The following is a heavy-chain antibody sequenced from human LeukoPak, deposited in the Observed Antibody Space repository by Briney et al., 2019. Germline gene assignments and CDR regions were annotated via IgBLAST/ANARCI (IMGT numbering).Heavy chain of an antibody. CDR2: INPNSGDT. D-gene: IGHD3-22*01. Sequence: ASVKVSCEASGYTFTGYYMHWVRQAPGQGLEWMGWINPNSGDTNYAQKFQGRVTMTRDMSISTAYMELSRLRSDDTAVYYCARGRGYYDSSGPLDYWGQGTLVTVSS. CDR3: ARGRGYYDSSGPLDY. V-gene: IGHV1-2*02. J-gene: IGHJ4*02. CDR1: GYTFTGYY.